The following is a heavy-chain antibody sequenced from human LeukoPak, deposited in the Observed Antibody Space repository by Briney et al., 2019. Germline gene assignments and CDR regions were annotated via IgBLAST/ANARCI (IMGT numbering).Heavy chain of an antibody. V-gene: IGHV1-2*02. CDR2: INPNSGGT. CDR3: ARDGPGCGGDCPLF. J-gene: IGHJ4*02. CDR1: GYTFTGYY. D-gene: IGHD2-21*01. Sequence: ASVKVSCKASGYTFTGYYMHWMRQAPGQGLEWMGWINPNSGGTNYAQKFQGRVTMTRDTSISTAYMELSRLRSDDTAVYYCARDGPGCGGDCPLFWGQGTLVTVSS.